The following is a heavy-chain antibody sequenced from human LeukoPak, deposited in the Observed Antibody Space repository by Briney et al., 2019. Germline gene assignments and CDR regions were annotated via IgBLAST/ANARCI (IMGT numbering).Heavy chain of an antibody. V-gene: IGHV3-30*02. D-gene: IGHD6-13*01. Sequence: PGGSLRLSCAASGFTFSSYGIHWVRQAPGEGLEWVTFIPYDGLNRIYADSVEGRFTVSRDNSKNTVYLQMNSLRPEDTAVYYCAKGPTPLSSRSWIDPWGQGTLVTVSS. J-gene: IGHJ5*02. CDR1: GFTFSSYG. CDR2: IPYDGLNR. CDR3: AKGPTPLSSRSWIDP.